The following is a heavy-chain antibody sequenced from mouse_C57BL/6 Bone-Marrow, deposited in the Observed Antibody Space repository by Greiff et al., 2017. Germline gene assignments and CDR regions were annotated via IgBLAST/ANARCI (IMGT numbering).Heavy chain of an antibody. Sequence: DVQLQESGPGLVKPSQTVFLTCTVTGISITTGNYRWSWIRQFPGNKLEWIGYIYYSGTITYNPSLTSLTTITRDTPKNQFFLEMNSLTAEDTATYYCARERDYYGSIPWYFDVWGTGTTVTVSS. CDR2: IYYSGTI. CDR1: GISITTGNYR. V-gene: IGHV3-5*01. D-gene: IGHD1-1*01. J-gene: IGHJ1*03. CDR3: ARERDYYGSIPWYFDV.